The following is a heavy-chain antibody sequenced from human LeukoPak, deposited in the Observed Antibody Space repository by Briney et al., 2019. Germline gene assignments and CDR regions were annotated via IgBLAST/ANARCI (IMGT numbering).Heavy chain of an antibody. V-gene: IGHV4-34*01. CDR1: GGSFSGYY. Sequence: SETLSLTCAVYGGSFSGYYWSWIRQPPGKGLEWIGEINHSGSTNYNPSLKSRVTISVDTSKNQFSLKLSSVTAADTAVYYCARGRVLTRYSSSWYFWGQGTLVTVSS. J-gene: IGHJ4*02. CDR2: INHSGST. CDR3: ARGRVLTRYSSSWYF. D-gene: IGHD6-13*01.